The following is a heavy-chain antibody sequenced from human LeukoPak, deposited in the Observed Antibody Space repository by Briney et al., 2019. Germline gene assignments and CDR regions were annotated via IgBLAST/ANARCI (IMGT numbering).Heavy chain of an antibody. CDR2: ISSSSSTI. CDR3: ARVACGGDCSTSGYFDY. V-gene: IGHV3-48*01. CDR1: GFTFSSYS. Sequence: PGGSLRLSCAASGFTFSSYSMNWVRQAPGKGLEWVSYISSSSSTIYYADSVKGRFTISRDNSKNTLYLQMNSLRAEDTAVYYCARVACGGDCSTSGYFDYWGQGTLVTVSS. D-gene: IGHD2-21*01. J-gene: IGHJ4*02.